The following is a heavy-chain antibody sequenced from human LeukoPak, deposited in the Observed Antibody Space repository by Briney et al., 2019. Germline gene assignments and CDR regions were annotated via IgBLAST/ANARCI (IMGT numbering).Heavy chain of an antibody. J-gene: IGHJ4*02. CDR1: GGSISSYY. Sequence: SETLSLTCTGYGGSISSYYWSWLRQPPGKGLEGLGYIYYSGSTNYNPSLKSRVTISVDTSKNQFSLKLSSVTAADTAVYYCARGGGNPYFDYWGQGTLVTVSS. V-gene: IGHV4-59*01. D-gene: IGHD4-23*01. CDR2: IYYSGST. CDR3: ARGGGNPYFDY.